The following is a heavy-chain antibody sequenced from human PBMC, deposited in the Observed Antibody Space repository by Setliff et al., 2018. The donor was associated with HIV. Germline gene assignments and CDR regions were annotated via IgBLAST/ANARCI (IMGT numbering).Heavy chain of an antibody. J-gene: IGHJ4*02. CDR3: AWGMTAIPEF. CDR1: GGSFSGYF. D-gene: IGHD2-21*02. V-gene: IGHV4-34*01. Sequence: NPSETRSLTCAVYGGSFSGYFCIWVRQPPGEGREWIGEISHSGSTNYNPSLESRVTISLDTSNKQFSLQLSSVTAADTAVYYCAWGMTAIPEFWGQGTLVTVSS. CDR2: ISHSGST.